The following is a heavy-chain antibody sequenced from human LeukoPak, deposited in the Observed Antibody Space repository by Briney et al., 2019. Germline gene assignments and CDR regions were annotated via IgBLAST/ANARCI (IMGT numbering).Heavy chain of an antibody. CDR3: ARTGVVAAEGYYYYGMDV. CDR1: GGSFSGYY. CDR2: INHSGST. Sequence: PSETLSLTCAVYGGSFSGYYWSWIRQPPGKGLEWIGEINHSGSTNYNPSLKSRVTISVDTSKNQFSLKLSSVTAADTAVYYCARTGVVAAEGYYYYGMDVWGQGTTVTVS. J-gene: IGHJ6*02. V-gene: IGHV4-34*01. D-gene: IGHD6-13*01.